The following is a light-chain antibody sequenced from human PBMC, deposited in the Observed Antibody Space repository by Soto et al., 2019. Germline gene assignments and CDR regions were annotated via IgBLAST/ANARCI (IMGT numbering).Light chain of an antibody. V-gene: IGKV1-5*01. CDR1: ESISSR. CDR3: QQYYSYWT. Sequence: DIQMTQSPSTLSASVGDRVTITCRASESISSRLGWYQQKPGKAPKLLIYDASSLESGVPSSFSGSGSGTEFTLTISSPQPDDFATYYCQQYYSYWTFGQGTKVEIK. J-gene: IGKJ1*01. CDR2: DAS.